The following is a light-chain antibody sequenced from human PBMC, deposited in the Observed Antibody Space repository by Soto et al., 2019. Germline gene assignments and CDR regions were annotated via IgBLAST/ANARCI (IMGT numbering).Light chain of an antibody. V-gene: IGKV1-39*01. CDR2: DAS. Sequence: IQMTQSPSTQSASVGDRVNISCRSSQSISSWLAWYQQKPGKAPKLLIYDASSLESGVPSRFSGSGSGTDFTLTISSLQPEDFATYYCQKSSSTPPIPFGDGRRLAIK. CDR1: QSISSW. CDR3: QKSSSTPPIP. J-gene: IGKJ5*01.